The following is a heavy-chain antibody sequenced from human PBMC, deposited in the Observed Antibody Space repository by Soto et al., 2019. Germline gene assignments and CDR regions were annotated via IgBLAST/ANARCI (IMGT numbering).Heavy chain of an antibody. V-gene: IGHV3-53*04. CDR1: GFTVSSNY. D-gene: IGHD4-17*01. CDR2: IYSGGST. J-gene: IGHJ5*02. Sequence: PAGSLRLSCAASGFTVSSNYMSCVRQAPGKGLEWVSVIYSGGSTYYADSVKGRFTISRHNSKNTPYLQMNSLRAEDTAVYYCARSTTFYGDYEESDWFDPWGQGTLVTVSS. CDR3: ARSTTFYGDYEESDWFDP.